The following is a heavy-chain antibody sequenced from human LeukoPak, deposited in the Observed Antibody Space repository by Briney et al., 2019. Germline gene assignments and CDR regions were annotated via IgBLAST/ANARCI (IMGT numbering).Heavy chain of an antibody. J-gene: IGHJ4*02. CDR3: ASFGISWRSSY. D-gene: IGHD2-21*01. CDR2: IKSDGSHI. Sequence: GGSLRLSCAASGFTFSNYWMHWVRQAPGKGLMWVSRIKSDGSHITYADSVKGRFTISRDNVNNMLYLHMNSLRAEDTAVYYCASFGISWRSSYWGQGTLVTVSS. CDR1: GFTFSNYW. V-gene: IGHV3-74*01.